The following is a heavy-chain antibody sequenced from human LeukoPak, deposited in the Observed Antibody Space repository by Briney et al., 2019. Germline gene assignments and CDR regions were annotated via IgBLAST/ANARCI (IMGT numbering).Heavy chain of an antibody. J-gene: IGHJ4*02. Sequence: ASVKVSCKASGYNFNDYYIYWVRQAPGHGLESMGYIHPDGGSTNYAQKFQGRVTMTSDMSTNTVYMELRSLRSDDTAVYYCARMHNWNDDPTFDYWGQGTLVTVSS. V-gene: IGHV1-46*02. D-gene: IGHD1-20*01. CDR3: ARMHNWNDDPTFDY. CDR1: GYNFNDYY. CDR2: IHPDGGST.